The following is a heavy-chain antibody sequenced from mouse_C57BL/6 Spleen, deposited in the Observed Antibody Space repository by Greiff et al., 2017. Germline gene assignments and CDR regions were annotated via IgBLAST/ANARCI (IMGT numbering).Heavy chain of an antibody. D-gene: IGHD1-1*01. V-gene: IGHV1-52*01. CDR2: IDPSDSET. J-gene: IGHJ4*01. CDR3: ARDTTVVATDAMDY. Sequence: QVQLQQPGAELVRPGSSVKLSCKASGYTFTSYWMHWVKQRPIQGLEWIGNIDPSDSETHYNQKFKDKATLTVDKSSSTAYMQLSSLTSADSAVYYCARDTTVVATDAMDYWGQGTSVTVSS. CDR1: GYTFTSYW.